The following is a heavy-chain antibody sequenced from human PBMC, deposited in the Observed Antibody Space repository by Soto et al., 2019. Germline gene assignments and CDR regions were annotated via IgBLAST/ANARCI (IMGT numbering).Heavy chain of an antibody. CDR3: ARSPVGDAFNV. V-gene: IGHV3-21*01. Sequence: EVQLVESGGGLVKPGGSLRLSCAASGFTFSSYSMNWVRQAPGKGLEWVSSISSGSDYIFYADSVMGRFTISRDNAKNSLFLQMNSLTAEDTAVYYCARSPVGDAFNVWGQGTVVTVSS. CDR2: ISSGSDYI. CDR1: GFTFSSYS. J-gene: IGHJ3*01.